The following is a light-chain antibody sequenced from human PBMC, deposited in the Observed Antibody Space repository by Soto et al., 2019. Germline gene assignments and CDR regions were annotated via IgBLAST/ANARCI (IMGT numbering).Light chain of an antibody. J-gene: IGKJ1*01. CDR1: QSINSY. CDR2: TAS. CDR3: QQSYDTPRT. V-gene: IGKV1-39*01. Sequence: DIQMTQSPSSLSASVGDRFTITFRASQSINSYLNWYQQKPGKAPKLLISTASSLRSGVPSRFSGSRSGTDFTLTISSLQPEDFATYYCQQSYDTPRTFGQGTKV.